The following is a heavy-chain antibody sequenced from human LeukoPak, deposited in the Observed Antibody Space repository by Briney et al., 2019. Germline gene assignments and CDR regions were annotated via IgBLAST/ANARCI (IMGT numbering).Heavy chain of an antibody. J-gene: IGHJ3*02. D-gene: IGHD6-6*01. Sequence: PSETLSLTCTVSGGSISSYYWSWIRQPPGKGLEWIGYIYYSGSTNYNPSLKSRVTISVDTSKNQFSLKLSSVTAADTAVYCCARHPGLGAFDIWGQGTMVTVSS. CDR3: ARHPGLGAFDI. CDR1: GGSISSYY. V-gene: IGHV4-59*08. CDR2: IYYSGST.